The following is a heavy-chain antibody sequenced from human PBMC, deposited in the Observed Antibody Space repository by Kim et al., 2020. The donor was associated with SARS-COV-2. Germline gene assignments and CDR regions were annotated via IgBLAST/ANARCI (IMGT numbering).Heavy chain of an antibody. CDR2: ISSSSSTI. CDR3: ARDLLLWFGRLGPFDY. CDR1: GFTFSSYS. V-gene: IGHV3-48*04. D-gene: IGHD3-10*01. Sequence: GGSLRLSCAASGFTFSSYSMNWVRQAPGKGLEWVSYISSSSSTIYYADSVKGRFTISRDNAKNSLYLQMNSLRAEDTAVYYCARDLLLWFGRLGPFDYWGQGTLVTVSS. J-gene: IGHJ4*02.